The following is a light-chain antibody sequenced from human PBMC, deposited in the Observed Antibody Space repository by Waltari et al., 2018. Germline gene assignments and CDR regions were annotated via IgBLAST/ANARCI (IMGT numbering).Light chain of an antibody. CDR3: NSYTGSSSWV. CDR1: SRDVGFYNY. J-gene: IGLJ3*02. V-gene: IGLV2-14*01. Sequence: QSALTQPTSVSGSPGQSITISCPGTSRDVGFYNYVSWYQQYPGKVPQLLIYDVSDRPSGFSSRFSGSKSGNTASLTISGLQADDEADYYCNSYTGSSSWVFGGGTKLTVL. CDR2: DVS.